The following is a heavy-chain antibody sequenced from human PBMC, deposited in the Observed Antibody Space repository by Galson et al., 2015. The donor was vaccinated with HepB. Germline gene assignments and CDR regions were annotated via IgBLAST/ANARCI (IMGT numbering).Heavy chain of an antibody. CDR3: ARGAYVGPTLGYYFDN. V-gene: IGHV3-11*06. Sequence: SLRLSCAASGFISSDYYMSWIRQAPGKGLEWISYISTRGNYINYADSVKGRFTISRENAKNSVHLQMHSLRGEDPAVYYCARGAYVGPTLGYYFDNWGQGTLVAVSS. CDR1: GFISSDYY. J-gene: IGHJ4*02. D-gene: IGHD1-26*01. CDR2: ISTRGNYI.